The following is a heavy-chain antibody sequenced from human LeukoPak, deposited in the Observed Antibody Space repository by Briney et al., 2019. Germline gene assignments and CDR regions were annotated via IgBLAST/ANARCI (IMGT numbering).Heavy chain of an antibody. CDR3: ARQVGSSSSPGI. V-gene: IGHV5-51*01. CDR1: GYSFTSYW. Sequence: KGGEAPKIPCKGSGYSFTSYWIGWGRQVRGKGLEWMGIIYPGDYDTRYSPSFQGQVTISADKSISTAYLQWSSLKASDTAMYYCARQVGSSSSPGIWGQGTMVTVSS. CDR2: IYPGDYDT. J-gene: IGHJ3*02. D-gene: IGHD6-6*01.